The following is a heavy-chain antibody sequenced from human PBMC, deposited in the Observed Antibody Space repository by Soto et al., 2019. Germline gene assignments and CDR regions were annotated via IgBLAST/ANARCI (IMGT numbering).Heavy chain of an antibody. CDR2: INHSGST. CDR3: ARGQLTPFSPFDY. J-gene: IGHJ4*02. V-gene: IGHV4-34*01. CDR1: GGSFSGYY. D-gene: IGHD3-3*02. Sequence: SETLSLPCAVYGGSFSGYYWSWIRQPPGKGLEWIGEINHSGSTNYNPSLKSRVTISVDTSKNQFSLKLSSVTAADTAVYYCARGQLTPFSPFDYWGQGTLVTVSS.